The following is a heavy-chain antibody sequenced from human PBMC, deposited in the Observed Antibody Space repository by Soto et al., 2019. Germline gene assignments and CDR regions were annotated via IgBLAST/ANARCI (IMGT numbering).Heavy chain of an antibody. CDR2: IYYSGST. CDR3: ARDSGPYSSSSIDY. Sequence: KTSETLSLTCTVSGGSISSGGYYWSWIRQHPGKGLEWIGYIYYSGSTYYNPSLKSRVTISVDTSKNQFSLKLSSVTAADTAVYYCARDSGPYSSSSIDYWGQGTLVTVSS. J-gene: IGHJ4*02. D-gene: IGHD6-6*01. V-gene: IGHV4-31*03. CDR1: GGSISSGGYY.